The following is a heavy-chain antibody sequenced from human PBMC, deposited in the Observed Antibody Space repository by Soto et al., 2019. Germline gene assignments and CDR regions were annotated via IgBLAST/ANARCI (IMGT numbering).Heavy chain of an antibody. J-gene: IGHJ4*02. CDR3: ERTYSSGGSCYSFYYFDY. CDR1: GGTFSSYA. V-gene: IGHV1-69*01. CDR2: IIPIFGTA. Sequence: QVQLVQSGAEVKKPGSSVEVSCKASGGTFSSYAISWVRQAPGQGLEWRGGIIPIFGTANYAQKFQGRVTITADESTSTAYMELSSLRSEDTAVYYCERTYSSGGSCYSFYYFDYWGQGTLDTVSS. D-gene: IGHD2-15*01.